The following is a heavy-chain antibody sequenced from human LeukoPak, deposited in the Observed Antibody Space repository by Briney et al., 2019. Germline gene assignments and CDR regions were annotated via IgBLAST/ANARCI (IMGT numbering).Heavy chain of an antibody. CDR3: ARAWGSGWYLFDY. Sequence: SETLSLTCTVSGGSISSYYWSWIRQPPRKGLEWIGYIYYSGSTNYNPSLKSRVTISVDTSKNQFSLKLSSVTAADTAVYYCARAWGSGWYLFDYWGQGTLVTVSS. D-gene: IGHD6-19*01. J-gene: IGHJ4*02. V-gene: IGHV4-59*01. CDR2: IYYSGST. CDR1: GGSISSYY.